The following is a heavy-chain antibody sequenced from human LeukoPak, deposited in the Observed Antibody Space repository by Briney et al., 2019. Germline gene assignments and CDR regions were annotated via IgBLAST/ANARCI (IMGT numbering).Heavy chain of an antibody. D-gene: IGHD6-19*01. V-gene: IGHV4-59*01. CDR1: GGSISDYC. J-gene: IGHJ5*02. CDR2: ISYTGST. CDR3: AGATDKSGWSWFDP. Sequence: SETLSLTCTVSGGSISDYCWSWVRQSPGKGLEWIGYISYTGSTNYNPSLKSRVTISVDTSKNQFSLRLTSVTAADTGVYYCAGATDKSGWSWFDPWGQGTLVTVSS.